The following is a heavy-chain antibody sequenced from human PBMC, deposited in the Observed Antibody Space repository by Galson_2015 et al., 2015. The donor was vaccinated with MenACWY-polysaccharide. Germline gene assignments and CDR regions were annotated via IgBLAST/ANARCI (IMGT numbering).Heavy chain of an antibody. CDR3: GGGGSGKWGHLFDY. V-gene: IGHV1-46*01. CDR1: GYTFTSYY. Sequence: SLKVSCKASGYTFTSYYIHWVRQAPGKGLEWMAIINSNAGTSMHAQEFQGRVTMTGNTSTSTVYKELSSLKSEETAVYYFGGGGSGKWGHLFDYWGQGTLLTVSS. J-gene: IGHJ4*02. D-gene: IGHD7-27*01. CDR2: INSNAGTS.